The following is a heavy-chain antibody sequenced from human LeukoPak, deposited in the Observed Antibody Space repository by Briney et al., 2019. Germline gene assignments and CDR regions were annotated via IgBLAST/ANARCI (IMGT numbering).Heavy chain of an antibody. J-gene: IGHJ5*02. CDR2: IYYSGST. D-gene: IGHD6-19*01. Sequence: SETLSLTSTVSGGSISSSSYYWGWIRQPPGKGLEWIGSIYYSGSTYYNPSLKSRVTISVDTSKNQFSLKLSSVTAADTAAYYCARHLAWLGWFDPWGQGTLVTVSS. V-gene: IGHV4-39*01. CDR3: ARHLAWLGWFDP. CDR1: GGSISSSSYY.